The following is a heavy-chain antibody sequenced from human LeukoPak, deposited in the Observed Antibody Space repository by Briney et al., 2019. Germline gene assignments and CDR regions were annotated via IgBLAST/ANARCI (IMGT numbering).Heavy chain of an antibody. D-gene: IGHD6-6*01. CDR2: INHSGST. J-gene: IGHJ4*02. CDR3: ARGTWSSSIDY. V-gene: IGHV4-34*01. CDR1: GGSFSGYY. Sequence: SETLSLTCAVYGGSFSGYYWSWIRQPPGKGLEWIGEINHSGSTNYNPSLKSRVTISVDTSKNQFSLKLSSVIAADTAVYYCARGTWSSSIDYWGQGTLVTVSS.